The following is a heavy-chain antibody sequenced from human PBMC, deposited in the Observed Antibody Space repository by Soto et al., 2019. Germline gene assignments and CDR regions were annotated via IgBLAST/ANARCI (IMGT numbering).Heavy chain of an antibody. V-gene: IGHV1-24*01. J-gene: IGHJ4*02. CDR2: FDPEDGET. Sequence: ASVKVSCKVSGYTLTELSMHWVRQAPGKGLEWMGGFDPEDGETIYAQKFQGRVTMTEDTSTDTAYMELSSLRSEDTAAYYCATVPAKSSGWYYFDYWGQGTLVTVSS. CDR3: ATVPAKSSGWYYFDY. D-gene: IGHD6-19*01. CDR1: GYTLTELS.